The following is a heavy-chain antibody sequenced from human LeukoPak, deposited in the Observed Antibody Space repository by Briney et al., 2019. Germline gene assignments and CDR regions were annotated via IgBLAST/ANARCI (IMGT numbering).Heavy chain of an antibody. Sequence: PSETLSLTCTASGGSISSSSYYWGWIRQPPGKGLEWIGSIYYSGSTYYNPSLKSRVTISVDTSKNQFSLKLSSVTAADTAVYYCARRPPERLGELSLDPYFDYWGQGTLVTVSS. CDR3: ARRPPERLGELSLDPYFDY. CDR2: IYYSGST. D-gene: IGHD3-16*02. V-gene: IGHV4-39*01. J-gene: IGHJ4*02. CDR1: GGSISSSSYY.